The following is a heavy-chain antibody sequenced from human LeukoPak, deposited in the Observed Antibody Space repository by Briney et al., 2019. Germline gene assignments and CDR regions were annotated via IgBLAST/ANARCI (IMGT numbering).Heavy chain of an antibody. CDR3: LVDTAMVTGNWFDP. J-gene: IGHJ5*02. D-gene: IGHD5-18*01. CDR1: GFTFSSYA. Sequence: GGSLRLSCAASGFTFSSYAMSWVRQAPGKGLEWVSDISGSGGSTYYADSVKGRFTISKDNAKNSLYLQMNSLRAEDTAVYYCLVDTAMVTGNWFDPWGQGTLVTVSS. V-gene: IGHV3-23*01. CDR2: ISGSGGST.